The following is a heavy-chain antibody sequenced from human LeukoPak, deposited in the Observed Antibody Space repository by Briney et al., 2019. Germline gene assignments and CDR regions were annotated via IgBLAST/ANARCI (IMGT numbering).Heavy chain of an antibody. CDR1: GGSISSYY. CDR2: IYYSGST. J-gene: IGHJ4*02. Sequence: KPSETLSLTCTVSGGSISSYYWSWIRQPPGKGLEWIGYIYYSGSTNYNPSLKSRVTISVDTSKNQFSLKLISVTAADTAIYYCARYSQWLVRGYFDYWGQGTLVTVSS. CDR3: ARYSQWLVRGYFDY. D-gene: IGHD6-19*01. V-gene: IGHV4-59*08.